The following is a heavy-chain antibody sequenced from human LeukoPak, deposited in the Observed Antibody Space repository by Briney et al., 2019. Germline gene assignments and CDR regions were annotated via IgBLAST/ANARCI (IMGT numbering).Heavy chain of an antibody. Sequence: SETLSLTCTVSGGSISSSSYYWGWIRQPPGKGLEWIGSIYYSGSTYYNPSLKSRVTISVDTSKNQFSLKLSSVTAADTAVYYCARVSPLLWFGEPPPLYFDYWGQGTLVTVSS. V-gene: IGHV4-39*07. CDR1: GGSISSSSYY. J-gene: IGHJ4*02. D-gene: IGHD3-10*01. CDR3: ARVSPLLWFGEPPPLYFDY. CDR2: IYYSGST.